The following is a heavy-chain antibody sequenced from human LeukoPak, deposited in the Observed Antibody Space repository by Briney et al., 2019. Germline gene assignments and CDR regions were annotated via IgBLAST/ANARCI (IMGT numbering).Heavy chain of an antibody. CDR2: ISSRNANI. CDR1: GFTFSTYS. D-gene: IGHD6-13*01. Sequence: PGGSLRLSCAASGFTFSTYSMNWVRQAPGKGLEWVSSISSRNANIYYADSVKGRFTISRDNAKNSLYLQMNSLRAEDTAVYYCARGVSSSWYLGDFDYWGQGTLVTVS. CDR3: ARGVSSSWYLGDFDY. V-gene: IGHV3-21*01. J-gene: IGHJ4*02.